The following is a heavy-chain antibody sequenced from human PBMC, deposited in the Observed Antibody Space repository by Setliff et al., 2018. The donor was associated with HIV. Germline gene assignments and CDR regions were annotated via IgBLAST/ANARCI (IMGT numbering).Heavy chain of an antibody. CDR3: ARDLHANYHVVDI. V-gene: IGHV4-31*02. Sequence: PSETLSLTCSVSGVSIVSGGFYFSWIRHHPGKGLEWIGTVYYTGKTYYNPSLQSRLTMSADTSKNQLYLKINSVTAADTAVYFCARDLHANYHVVDIWGPGTMVTVS. J-gene: IGHJ3*02. CDR2: VYYTGKT. CDR1: GVSIVSGGFY. D-gene: IGHD2-15*01.